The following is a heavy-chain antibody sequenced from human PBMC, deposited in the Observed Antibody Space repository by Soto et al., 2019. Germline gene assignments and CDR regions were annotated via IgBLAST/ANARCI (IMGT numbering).Heavy chain of an antibody. J-gene: IGHJ4*02. CDR2: IKQDGSEK. Sequence: GGSLRLSCAASGFTFSNFWMSWVRQAPGKGLEWVANIKQDGSEKYYVDSVKGRFTISRDNAKNSLNLQMNSLRAEDTAVYYCARGGGNFEYWGQGTLVTVSS. CDR3: ARGGGNFEY. V-gene: IGHV3-7*03. CDR1: GFTFSNFW.